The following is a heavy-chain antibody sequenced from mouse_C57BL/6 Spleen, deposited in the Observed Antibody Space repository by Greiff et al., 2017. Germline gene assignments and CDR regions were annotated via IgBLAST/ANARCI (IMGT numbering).Heavy chain of an antibody. CDR1: GYTFTSYW. V-gene: IGHV1-55*01. CDR3: AREAAQAKGAMDY. CDR2: IYPGSGST. Sequence: LQQPGAELVKPGASVKMSCKASGYTFTSYWITWVKQRPGQGLEWIGDIYPGSGSTNYNEKFKSKATLTVDTSSSTAYMQLSSLTSEDSAVYYCAREAAQAKGAMDYWGQGTSVTVSS. J-gene: IGHJ4*01. D-gene: IGHD3-2*02.